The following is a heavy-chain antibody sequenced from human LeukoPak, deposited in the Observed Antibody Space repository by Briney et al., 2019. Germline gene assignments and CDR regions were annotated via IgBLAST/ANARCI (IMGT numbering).Heavy chain of an antibody. CDR3: ARVRQSLAAAGKVFDY. D-gene: IGHD6-13*01. Sequence: PSQTLSLTCTVSGGSISSYYWSWIRQPPGKGLEWIGYIYYSGSTNYNPSLESRVTISVDTSKNQFSLKLSSVTAADTAVYYCARVRQSLAAAGKVFDYWGQGTLVTVSS. CDR2: IYYSGST. CDR1: GGSISSYY. J-gene: IGHJ4*02. V-gene: IGHV4-59*01.